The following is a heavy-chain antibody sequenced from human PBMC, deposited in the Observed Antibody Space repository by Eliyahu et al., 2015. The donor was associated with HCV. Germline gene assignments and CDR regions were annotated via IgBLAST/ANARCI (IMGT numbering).Heavy chain of an antibody. CDR3: TADVPGGDSDCIDY. Sequence: EVHLVESGGGLVIPGGSLXLSXGGSGFXFXXAWXSWVRQAPGKGLAWVGRIKSRPSGGTTAYAAPVKGRSVISRDDSKNTLYLHLSSLRTEDTGVYYCTADVPGGDSDCIDYWGRGALVTVSS. CDR2: IKSRPSGGTT. J-gene: IGHJ4*02. CDR1: GFXFXXAW. D-gene: IGHD2-21*02. V-gene: IGHV3-15*01.